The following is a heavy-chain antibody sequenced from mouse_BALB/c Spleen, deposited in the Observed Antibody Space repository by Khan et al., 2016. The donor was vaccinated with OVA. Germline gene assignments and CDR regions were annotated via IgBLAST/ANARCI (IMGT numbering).Heavy chain of an antibody. CDR3: VRDGAYHRNDGWFAY. D-gene: IGHD2-14*01. J-gene: IGHJ3*01. V-gene: IGHV1-4*01. CDR1: GYTFTSYT. Sequence: QVQLKQSGAELARPGASVKMSCKASGYTFTSYTIHWIKLRPGQGLEWIGYINPSNGYSNYNQKFKDKVTLTADKSSTTAYMQLSSLTSDDSAVYNCVRDGAYHRNDGWFAYGGLGTLVTVSA. CDR2: INPSNGYS.